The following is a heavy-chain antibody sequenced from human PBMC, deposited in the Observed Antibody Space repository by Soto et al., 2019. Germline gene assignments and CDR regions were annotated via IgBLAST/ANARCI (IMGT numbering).Heavy chain of an antibody. CDR1: GGSVSSGSYY. CDR3: ARFFFFEDYLWYFDL. CDR2: IYYSGST. D-gene: IGHD3-3*01. J-gene: IGHJ2*01. V-gene: IGHV4-61*01. Sequence: QVQLQESGPGLVKPSETLSLTCTVSGGSVSSGSYYWSWIRQPPGKGLEWIGYIYYSGSTNYNPSLQGRVTISVDTSKNQFSLKLSSVTAADTAVYYCARFFFFEDYLWYFDLWGRGTLVTVSS.